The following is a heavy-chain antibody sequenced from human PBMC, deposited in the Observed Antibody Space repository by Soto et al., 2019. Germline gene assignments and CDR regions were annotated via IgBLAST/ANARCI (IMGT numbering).Heavy chain of an antibody. CDR3: ARGDSTDCSNGVCSFFYNHDMDV. CDR1: GYSFTDYH. CDR2: INPKSGGT. V-gene: IGHV1-2*04. Sequence: AAVKVSCEASGYSFTDYHIQWVRQAPGQGLELLGRINPKSGGTSTAQKFQGWVTMTTDTSISTASMELTRLTSDDTAIYYCARGDSTDCSNGVCSFFYNHDMDVWGQGTTVTVYS. D-gene: IGHD2-8*01. J-gene: IGHJ6*02.